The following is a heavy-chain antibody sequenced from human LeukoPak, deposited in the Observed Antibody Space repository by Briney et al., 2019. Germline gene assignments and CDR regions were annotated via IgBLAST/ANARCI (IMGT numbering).Heavy chain of an antibody. CDR1: GFTFRSYG. CDR2: IWYDGSNK. V-gene: IGHV3-33*08. CDR3: ARDRLYCSGGSCYPIFDY. J-gene: IGHJ4*02. Sequence: GGSLRLSCAASGFTFRSYGMHWVRQAPGKGLEWVAVIWYDGSNKYYADSVKGRFTISRDNSKNTLYLQMNSLRAEDTAVYYCARDRLYCSGGSCYPIFDYWGQGTLVTVSS. D-gene: IGHD2-15*01.